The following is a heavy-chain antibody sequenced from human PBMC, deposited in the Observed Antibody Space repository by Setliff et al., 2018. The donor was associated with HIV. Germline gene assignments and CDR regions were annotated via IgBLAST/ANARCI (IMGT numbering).Heavy chain of an antibody. CDR1: GFTFSNFW. CDR2: IKEDGSET. D-gene: IGHD3-3*01. V-gene: IGHV3-7*03. CDR3: AKSLSPGDYYNFLSGYSPFDY. Sequence: PGGSLRLSCATSGFTFSNFWMTWVRQAPGKGLEWVANIKEDGSETFYVDTVKGRFTMSRDNAKSSLFLQMKSLRVEDTALYYCAKSLSPGDYYNFLSGYSPFDYWGQGTRVTVSS. J-gene: IGHJ4*02.